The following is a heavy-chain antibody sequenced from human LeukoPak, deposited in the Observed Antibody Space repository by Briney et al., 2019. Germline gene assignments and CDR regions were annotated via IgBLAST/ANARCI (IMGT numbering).Heavy chain of an antibody. V-gene: IGHV3-48*02. CDR2: ISSSSTTI. CDR1: GFTFSTYN. Sequence: GGSLRLSCAASGFTFSTYNMNWVRQAPGKGLEWVSYISSSSTTIYYADSVKGRFTISRDNAKNSLYLQMNSLRDGDTAVHYCARVPYSSGTYDYWGQGTLVTVSS. CDR3: ARVPYSSGTYDY. D-gene: IGHD6-19*01. J-gene: IGHJ4*02.